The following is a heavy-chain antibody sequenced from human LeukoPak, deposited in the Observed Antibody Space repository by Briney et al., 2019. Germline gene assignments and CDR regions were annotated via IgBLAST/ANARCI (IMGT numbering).Heavy chain of an antibody. Sequence: ASVKVSCKVSGYTLTELSMHWVRQAPGKGLEWRGGFDPEDGETIYAQKFQGRVTMTEDASTDTAYMELSSLRSEDTAVYYCATESDCSGGSCYYSEYFQHWGQGTLVTVSS. J-gene: IGHJ1*01. CDR2: FDPEDGET. CDR1: GYTLTELS. D-gene: IGHD2-15*01. CDR3: ATESDCSGGSCYYSEYFQH. V-gene: IGHV1-24*01.